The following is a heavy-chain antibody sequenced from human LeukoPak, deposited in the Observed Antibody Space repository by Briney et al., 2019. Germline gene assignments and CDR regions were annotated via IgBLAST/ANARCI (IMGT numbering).Heavy chain of an antibody. Sequence: GGSLRLSCAASGFTFSSYWMSWVRQAPGKGLEWVANIKQDGSEKYYVDSVKGRFTISRDNAKNSLYLQMNSLRAEDTAVYYCASQSYYDFWSGYPKALDYWGQGTLVTVSS. J-gene: IGHJ4*02. V-gene: IGHV3-7*01. CDR3: ASQSYYDFWSGYPKALDY. CDR1: GFTFSSYW. CDR2: IKQDGSEK. D-gene: IGHD3-3*01.